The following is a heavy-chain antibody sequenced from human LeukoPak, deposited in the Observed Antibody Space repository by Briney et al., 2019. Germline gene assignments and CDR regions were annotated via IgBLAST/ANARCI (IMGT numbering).Heavy chain of an antibody. Sequence: SQTLSLTCTVSGGSISSGSYYWSWIRQPAGKGLEWIGRIYTSGSTNHNPSLKSRVTISVDTSKNQFSLKLSSVTAADTAVYYCARWRSSGYYYWVFDYWGQGTLVTVSS. CDR2: IYTSGST. V-gene: IGHV4-61*02. D-gene: IGHD3-22*01. CDR3: ARWRSSGYYYWVFDY. CDR1: GGSISSGSYY. J-gene: IGHJ4*02.